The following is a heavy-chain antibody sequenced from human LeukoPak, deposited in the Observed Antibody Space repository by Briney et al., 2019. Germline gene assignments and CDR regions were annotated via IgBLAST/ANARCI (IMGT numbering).Heavy chain of an antibody. Sequence: ASVKVSCKASGYTFTGYYMHWVRQAPGQGLEWMGWINPNSGGTNYAQKFQGRVTMTRDTSISTAYMELSRLRSDDTAVYYCARDYYDSSGYYYEAFYFDYWGQGTPVTVSS. D-gene: IGHD3-22*01. CDR3: ARDYYDSSGYYYEAFYFDY. CDR2: INPNSGGT. CDR1: GYTFTGYY. J-gene: IGHJ4*02. V-gene: IGHV1-2*02.